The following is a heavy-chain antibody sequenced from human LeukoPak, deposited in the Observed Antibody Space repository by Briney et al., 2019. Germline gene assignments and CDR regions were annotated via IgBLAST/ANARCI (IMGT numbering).Heavy chain of an antibody. J-gene: IGHJ4*02. V-gene: IGHV3-64*01. CDR1: GFTFSSYA. D-gene: IGHD2-2*01. CDR2: ISSNGGST. CDR3: ARGDVVVPAAINY. Sequence: GGSLRLSCAASGFTFSSYAMYWVRQAPGKGLEYVSAISSNGGSTYYANSVKGRFTISRDNSKNTLYLQMGSLRAEDMAVYYCARGDVVVPAAINYWGQGTLVTVSS.